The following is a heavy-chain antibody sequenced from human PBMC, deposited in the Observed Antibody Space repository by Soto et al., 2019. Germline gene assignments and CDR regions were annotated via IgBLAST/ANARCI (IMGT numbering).Heavy chain of an antibody. V-gene: IGHV3-33*01. CDR2: IWDDGRRK. CDR1: GFTFSLYG. Sequence: GGSLRLSCAASGFTFSLYGMHWVRQAPGKGLEWVAAIWDDGRRKDYADSVKDRLFISRDNSKNTLYLQLDSLRPEDTAVYYSETSQGSLNFHYWGQGTLVTVSS. J-gene: IGHJ4*02. CDR3: ETSQGSLNFHY.